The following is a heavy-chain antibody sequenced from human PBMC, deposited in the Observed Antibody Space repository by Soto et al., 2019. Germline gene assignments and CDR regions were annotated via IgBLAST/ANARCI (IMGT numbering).Heavy chain of an antibody. CDR1: GGTFSSYA. Sequence: QVQLVQSGAEVKKPGSSVKVSCKASGGTFSSYAISWVRQAPGQGLEWMGGIIPIFGTANYAQKFQGRVTITADESTSTAYMELSSLRSEDTAVYCCARTWFGELGTPYYFDYWGQGTLVTVSS. CDR2: IIPIFGTA. J-gene: IGHJ4*02. CDR3: ARTWFGELGTPYYFDY. V-gene: IGHV1-69*01. D-gene: IGHD3-10*01.